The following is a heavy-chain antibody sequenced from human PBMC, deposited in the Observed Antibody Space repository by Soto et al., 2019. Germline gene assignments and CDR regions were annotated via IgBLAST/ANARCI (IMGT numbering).Heavy chain of an antibody. J-gene: IGHJ1*01. D-gene: IGHD2-15*01. CDR1: GGTFSSYA. CDR3: ARVEYCSGGSCYSGWYVQH. Sequence: QVQLVQSGAEVKKPGSSVKVSCKASGGTFSSYAISWVRQAPGQGLEWMGGIIPIFGTANYAQKFQGRVTINADESTTTAYMELRSLRSEDTAVYYCARVEYCSGGSCYSGWYVQHWGQGTLVTVSS. CDR2: IIPIFGTA. V-gene: IGHV1-69*01.